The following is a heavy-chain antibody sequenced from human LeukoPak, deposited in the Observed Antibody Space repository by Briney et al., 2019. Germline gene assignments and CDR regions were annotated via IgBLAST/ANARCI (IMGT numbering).Heavy chain of an antibody. CDR2: INHSGST. D-gene: IGHD5-24*01. CDR1: GGSFSGYY. CDR3: ARANFRDGYNTYYFDY. Sequence: SETLSLTCAVYGGSFSGYYWSWIRQPPGKGLEWIEEINHSGSTNYNPSLKSRVTISVDTSKNQFSLKLSSVTAADTAVYYCARANFRDGYNTYYFDYWGQGTLVTVSS. J-gene: IGHJ4*02. V-gene: IGHV4-34*01.